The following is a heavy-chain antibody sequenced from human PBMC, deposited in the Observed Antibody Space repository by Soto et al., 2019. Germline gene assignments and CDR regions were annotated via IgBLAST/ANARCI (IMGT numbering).Heavy chain of an antibody. J-gene: IGHJ4*02. CDR1: GGSFSGYY. V-gene: IGHV4-34*01. CDR3: ARERTDYYYGSGSYVDY. D-gene: IGHD3-10*01. Sequence: SETLSLTCAVYGGSFSGYYWSWIRQPPGKGLEWIGEINHSGSTNYNPSLMSRVTIAVDTSKDQFSLKLSSVTAADTAVYYCARERTDYYYGSGSYVDYWGQGTLVTVSS. CDR2: INHSGST.